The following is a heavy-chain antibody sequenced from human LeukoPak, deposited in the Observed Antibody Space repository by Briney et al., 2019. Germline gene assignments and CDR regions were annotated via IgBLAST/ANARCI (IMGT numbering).Heavy chain of an antibody. J-gene: IGHJ5*02. CDR1: NGSISSSSHY. V-gene: IGHV4-39*07. CDR2: CYYSGST. D-gene: IGHD1-1*01. Sequence: SETLSLTCSVSNGSISSSSHYWAWIRQPPGKGPEWMGSCYYSGSTYYNPSLERRVTLSVDTAKNQFSLNLTSATAADTAVYYCARCQLEPTLRWFDPWGPGTLVTVSS. CDR3: ARCQLEPTLRWFDP.